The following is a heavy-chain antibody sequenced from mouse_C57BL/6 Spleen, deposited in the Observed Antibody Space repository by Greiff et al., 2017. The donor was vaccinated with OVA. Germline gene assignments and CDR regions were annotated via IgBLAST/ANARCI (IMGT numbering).Heavy chain of an antibody. V-gene: IGHV5-6*02. CDR3: ARRIYYYDYWYFDV. D-gene: IGHD1-1*01. CDR1: GFTFSSYG. J-gene: IGHJ1*03. Sequence: DVMLVESGGDLVKPGGSLKLSCAASGFTFSSYGMSWVRQTPDKRLEWVATISSGGSYTYYPDSVKGRFTISRDKAKNTLYLQMSSLKSEDTAMYYCARRIYYYDYWYFDVWGTGTTVTVSS. CDR2: ISSGGSYT.